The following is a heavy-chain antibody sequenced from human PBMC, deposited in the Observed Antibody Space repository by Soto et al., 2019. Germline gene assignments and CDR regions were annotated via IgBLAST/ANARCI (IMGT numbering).Heavy chain of an antibody. J-gene: IGHJ4*02. CDR3: ARRFHIVVAPT. CDR1: GASFSDSNYY. V-gene: IGHV4-39*02. Sequence: QLQLQESGPGLVKPSETLSLTCFVSGASFSDSNYYWVWILQPPGEGLQWIGSFYYDGRPYYSASLKSRATISVDTSKNHLSLMLTSVTSADTAVYYCARRFHIVVAPTWGQGTLVAVSS. CDR2: FYYDGRP. D-gene: IGHD2-21*01.